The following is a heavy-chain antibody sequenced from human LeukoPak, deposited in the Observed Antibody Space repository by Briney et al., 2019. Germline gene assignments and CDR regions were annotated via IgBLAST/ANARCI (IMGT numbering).Heavy chain of an antibody. J-gene: IGHJ6*02. V-gene: IGHV4-4*07. Sequence: SETLSLTRTVSGGSNSSYYWSWIRQPAGKGLEWIGRIYTSGSTNYNPSLKSRVTMSVDTSKNQFSLKLSSVTAADTAVYYCARHRYYGSGKDVWGQGTTVTVSS. D-gene: IGHD3-10*01. CDR2: IYTSGST. CDR1: GGSNSSYY. CDR3: ARHRYYGSGKDV.